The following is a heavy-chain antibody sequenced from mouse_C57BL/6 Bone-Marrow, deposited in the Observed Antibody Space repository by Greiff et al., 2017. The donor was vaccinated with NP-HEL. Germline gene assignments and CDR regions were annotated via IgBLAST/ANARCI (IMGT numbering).Heavy chain of an antibody. J-gene: IGHJ3*01. CDR2: IWSGGST. CDR3: ASAGEFAY. V-gene: IGHV2-2*01. Sequence: VQLQQSGPGLVQPSQSLSITCTVSGFSLTSYGVHWVRQSPGKGLEWLGVIWSGGSTDYNAAFISRLSISKDNSKSQVFCKMNSLQAEDTAIDYCASAGEFAYWGQGTLVTVSA. CDR1: GFSLTSYG.